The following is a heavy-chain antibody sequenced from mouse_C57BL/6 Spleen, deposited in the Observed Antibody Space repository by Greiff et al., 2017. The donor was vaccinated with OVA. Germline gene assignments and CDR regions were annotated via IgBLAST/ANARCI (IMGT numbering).Heavy chain of an antibody. J-gene: IGHJ1*03. CDR2: INPYNGDT. D-gene: IGHD2-4*01. V-gene: IGHV1-20*01. CDR3: ARYDYDWYFDV. CDR1: GYSFTGYF. Sequence: VQLQQSGPELVKPGDSVKISCKASGYSFTGYFMNWVMQSHGKSLEWIGRINPYNGDTFYNQKFKGKATLTVDKSSSTAHMELRSLTSEDSAVYYCARYDYDWYFDVWGTGTTVTVSS.